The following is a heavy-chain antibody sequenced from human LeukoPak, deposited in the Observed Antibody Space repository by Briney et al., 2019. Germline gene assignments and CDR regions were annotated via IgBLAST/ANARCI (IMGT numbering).Heavy chain of an antibody. V-gene: IGHV3-21*01. D-gene: IGHD1-26*01. J-gene: IGHJ4*02. CDR3: AREFAGSASGAGY. CDR2: MSVSSGLI. Sequence: PGGSLRLSCAASGFTFSSYAMSWVRQAPGKGLEWVSSMSVSSGLIYYADSVKGRFTISRDNAKSSLYLQMNRLRVEDTAVYYCAREFAGSASGAGYWGQGTLVTVSS. CDR1: GFTFSSYA.